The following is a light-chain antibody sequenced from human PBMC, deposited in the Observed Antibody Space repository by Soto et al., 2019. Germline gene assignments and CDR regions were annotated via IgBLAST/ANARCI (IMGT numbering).Light chain of an antibody. CDR3: SSYTSTSTV. CDR2: EVT. Sequence: QSALTQPASVSGSPGQSITISCTGISSDGDDYKDVSWYQQHPGKAPKLMIYEVTYRPSGVSNRFSGSKSGNTASLTISGLQAEDEAEYYCSSYTSTSTVFGTGTKVTFL. CDR1: SSDGDDYKD. J-gene: IGLJ1*01. V-gene: IGLV2-14*01.